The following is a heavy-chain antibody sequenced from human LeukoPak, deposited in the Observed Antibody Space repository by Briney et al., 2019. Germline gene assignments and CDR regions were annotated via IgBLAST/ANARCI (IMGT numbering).Heavy chain of an antibody. J-gene: IGHJ4*02. CDR2: IYYGGST. D-gene: IGHD4-17*01. CDR3: ARNYGDYVSPWFDY. V-gene: IGHV4-31*03. CDR1: GGSISSGGYY. Sequence: PSETLSLTCTVSGGSISSGGYYWSWIRQHPGKGLEWIGYIYYGGSTYYNPSLKSRVTISVDTSKNQFSLKLSSVTAVDTAVYYCARNYGDYVSPWFDYWGQGTLVTVSS.